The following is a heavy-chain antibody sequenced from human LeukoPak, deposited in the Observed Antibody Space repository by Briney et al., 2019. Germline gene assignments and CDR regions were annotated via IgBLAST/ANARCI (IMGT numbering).Heavy chain of an antibody. J-gene: IGHJ4*02. V-gene: IGHV3-48*03. CDR2: ISSSGSII. CDR3: ARHSAYDRGGPDY. D-gene: IGHD5-12*01. CDR1: GFTFRSCE. Sequence: PGGSLRLSCAASGFTFRSCELSWVRQAPAKGLEWVSYISSSGSIIYYADSVKGRFTISRGSAKNSLYLQMNSLRAEDTALYYCARHSAYDRGGPDYWGQGTLVTVSS.